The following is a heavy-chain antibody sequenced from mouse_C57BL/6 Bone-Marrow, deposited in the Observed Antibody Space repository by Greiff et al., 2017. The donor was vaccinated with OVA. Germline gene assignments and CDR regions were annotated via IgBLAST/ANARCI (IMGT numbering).Heavy chain of an antibody. D-gene: IGHD1-1*01. J-gene: IGHJ1*03. CDR3: TRRYYGSSPLWYFDV. V-gene: IGHV5S21*01. Sequence: EVQRVESGEGLVKPGGSLKLSCAASGFTFSSYAMSWVRQTPEKRLEWVAYISSGGDYIYYADTVKGRFTISRDNARNTLYLQMSSLKSEDTAMYYCTRRYYGSSPLWYFDVWGTGTTVTVSS. CDR2: ISSGGDYI. CDR1: GFTFSSYA.